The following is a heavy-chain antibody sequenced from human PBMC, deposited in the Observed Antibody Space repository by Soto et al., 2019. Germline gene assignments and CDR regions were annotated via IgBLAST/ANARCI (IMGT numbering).Heavy chain of an antibody. V-gene: IGHV5-51*07. Sequence: GDSLKISCKGSGYSFTSYWIGWVHQMPGKGLEWMGIIYPGDSDTRYSPSFQGQVTISADKSISTAYLQWSSLKASDTAMYYCARPPSGSYRYFDYWGQGTLVTVPQ. CDR1: GYSFTSYW. CDR3: ARPPSGSYRYFDY. D-gene: IGHD1-26*01. CDR2: IYPGDSDT. J-gene: IGHJ4*02.